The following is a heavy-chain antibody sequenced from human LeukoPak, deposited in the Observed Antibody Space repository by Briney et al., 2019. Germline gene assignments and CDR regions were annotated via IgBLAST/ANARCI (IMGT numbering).Heavy chain of an antibody. CDR1: GYTFTGYY. Sequence: GASVKVSCKASGYTFTGYYMHWVRQAPGQGLEWMGWINPNSGGTNYAQKFQGRVTMTRDTSISTAYMELSRLRSDDTAVYYCARDPVSSSWYGYYYYYMDVWGKGTTVTISS. V-gene: IGHV1-2*02. CDR2: INPNSGGT. CDR3: ARDPVSSSWYGYYYYYMDV. D-gene: IGHD6-13*01. J-gene: IGHJ6*03.